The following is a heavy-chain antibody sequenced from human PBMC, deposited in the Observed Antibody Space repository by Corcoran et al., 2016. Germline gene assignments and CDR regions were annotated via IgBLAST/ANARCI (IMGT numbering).Heavy chain of an antibody. D-gene: IGHD3-3*01. V-gene: IGHV1-2*02. Sequence: QVQLVQSGAEVKKPGASVKVSCKASGYTFTGYYMHWVRQAPGQGLEWMGWINPNSGGTNYAQKFQGRVTMTRDTSISTAYMELSRLRSDDTAVYYCARDSPVLRFLEGLFDYWGQGTLVTVSS. J-gene: IGHJ4*02. CDR1: GYTFTGYY. CDR2: INPNSGGT. CDR3: ARDSPVLRFLEGLFDY.